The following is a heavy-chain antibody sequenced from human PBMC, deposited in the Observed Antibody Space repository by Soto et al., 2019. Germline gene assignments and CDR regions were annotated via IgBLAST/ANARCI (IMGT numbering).Heavy chain of an antibody. CDR1: GFTFSRFG. CDR3: ARVPHYSGSYPFDY. V-gene: IGHV3-48*02. CDR2: ISSGDITI. D-gene: IGHD1-26*01. J-gene: IGHJ4*02. Sequence: EVHLVESGGGLVQPGGSLRLSCAASGFTFSRFGMNWVRQAPGKGLEWVSYISSGDITIYYSDSVKGRFTTSRDNAKNSLYLQMNSLRDEDTAVYYCARVPHYSGSYPFDYWGQGTLVTVSS.